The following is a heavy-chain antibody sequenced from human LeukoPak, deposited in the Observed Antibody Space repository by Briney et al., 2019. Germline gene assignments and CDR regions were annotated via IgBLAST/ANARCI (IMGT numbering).Heavy chain of an antibody. J-gene: IGHJ3*02. Sequence: VASVKVSRKASGYTFTSYAMNWVRQAPGQGLEWMGWINTNTGNPTYAQGFTGRFVFSLDTSVSTAYLQISSLKAEDTAVYYCASPDSSGRDAFDIWGQGTMVTVSS. CDR1: GYTFTSYA. V-gene: IGHV7-4-1*02. CDR3: ASPDSSGRDAFDI. D-gene: IGHD6-19*01. CDR2: INTNTGNP.